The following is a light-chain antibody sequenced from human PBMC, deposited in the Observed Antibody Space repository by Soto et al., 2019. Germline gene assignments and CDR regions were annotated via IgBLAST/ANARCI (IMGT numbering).Light chain of an antibody. CDR1: SSDIGYYNY. CDR3: RSYTTSSTVV. CDR2: EVS. Sequence: QSSLTQPASVSGSRGQSITISCTGTSSDIGYYNYVSWYQQHPGKAPKLIIYEVSNRPSGVSNRFSGSKSANTASLTISGLQAEDEADYHCRSYTTSSTVVFGAGTKVTVL. J-gene: IGLJ1*01. V-gene: IGLV2-14*01.